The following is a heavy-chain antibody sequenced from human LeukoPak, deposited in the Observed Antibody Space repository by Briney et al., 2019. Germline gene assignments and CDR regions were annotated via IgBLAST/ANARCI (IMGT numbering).Heavy chain of an antibody. CDR3: AKDYRIGYSDHFDY. D-gene: IGHD2-21*01. Sequence: GGSLRLSCVGSGFTFSSHAMSWVRQAPEKGLEWVSGTYESGQTTHYANSVKGRFSISRDNSKNTLYLQMDSLRGEDTAIYYCAKDYRIGYSDHFDYWGQGALVTVSS. V-gene: IGHV3-23*01. CDR2: TYESGQTT. CDR1: GFTFSSHA. J-gene: IGHJ4*02.